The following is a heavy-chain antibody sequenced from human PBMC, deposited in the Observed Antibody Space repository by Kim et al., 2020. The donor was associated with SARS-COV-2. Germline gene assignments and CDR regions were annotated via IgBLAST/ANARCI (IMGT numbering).Heavy chain of an antibody. CDR1: EFTFSGYW. CDR3: VRLQRGLTEYPLYYYLYAMDI. CDR2: IKEDGSGE. J-gene: IGHJ6*02. V-gene: IGHV3-7*03. D-gene: IGHD2-21*02. Sequence: GGSLRLSCVASEFTFSGYWMSWVRQAPGKGLEWVANIKEDGSGESYVDSVKGRFTIFRDNAENSLFLQMNSLRVEDTAVYYCVRLQRGLTEYPLYYYLYAMDIWGQGTTVIVSS.